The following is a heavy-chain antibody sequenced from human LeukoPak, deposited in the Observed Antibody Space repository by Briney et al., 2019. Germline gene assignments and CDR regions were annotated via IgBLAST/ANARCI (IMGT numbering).Heavy chain of an antibody. CDR3: AKMRGQYYHSYYMDA. CDR2: ISSGGRSI. CDR1: GFTFSSYG. J-gene: IGHJ6*03. V-gene: IGHV3-23*01. Sequence: PGGSLRLSCAASGFTFSSYGMNWVRQAPGKGLEWVSSISSGGRSIDLADSVKGRFTVSRDNSKSTLYLQMNSLTAEDTAVYYCAKMRGQYYHSYYMDAWGKGTTVTVSS.